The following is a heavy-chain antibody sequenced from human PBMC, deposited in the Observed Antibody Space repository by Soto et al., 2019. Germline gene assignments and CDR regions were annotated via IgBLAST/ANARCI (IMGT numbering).Heavy chain of an antibody. CDR2: IYYSGST. CDR3: ARHSDCSGGSCYSEYLAIGNWFDP. Sequence: TSETLSLTCTVSGGSISSNKYYWGWIRQPPGKGLEWIGSIYYSGSTYYNPSLKSRVTISVDTSKNQFSLKLSSVTAADTAVYYCARHSDCSGGSCYSEYLAIGNWFDPWGQGTPVTVSS. D-gene: IGHD2-15*01. J-gene: IGHJ5*02. CDR1: GGSISSNKYY. V-gene: IGHV4-39*01.